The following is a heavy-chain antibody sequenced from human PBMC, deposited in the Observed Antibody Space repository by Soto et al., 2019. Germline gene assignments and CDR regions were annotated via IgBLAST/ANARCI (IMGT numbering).Heavy chain of an antibody. CDR1: GYSFTSYC. Sequence: PGESLKISWKGSGYSFTSYCIGWVRQMPGKGLEWMGIIYPGDSDTRYSPSFQGQVTISADKSISTAYLQWSSLKASDTAMYYCARPTRRDTAMVFDIWGQGTMVTVSS. J-gene: IGHJ3*02. CDR3: ARPTRRDTAMVFDI. CDR2: IYPGDSDT. D-gene: IGHD5-18*01. V-gene: IGHV5-51*01.